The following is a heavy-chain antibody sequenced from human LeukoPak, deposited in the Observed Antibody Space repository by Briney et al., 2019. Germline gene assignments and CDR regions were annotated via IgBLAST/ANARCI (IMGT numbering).Heavy chain of an antibody. Sequence: QPGRSLRLSCAASGFSFSSYAISWVRQAPGRGLEWISVIYSGVSTYYADSVKGRFTIYRDDSKNTLYLQMNSLRAEDTAIYYCARAQWRTYSYYYMDVWGKGTTVTVSS. J-gene: IGHJ6*03. D-gene: IGHD6-19*01. CDR2: IYSGVST. CDR1: GFSFSSYA. V-gene: IGHV3-23*03. CDR3: ARAQWRTYSYYYMDV.